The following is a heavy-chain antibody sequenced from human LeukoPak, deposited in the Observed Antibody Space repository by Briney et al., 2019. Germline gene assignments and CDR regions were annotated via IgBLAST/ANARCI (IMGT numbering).Heavy chain of an antibody. J-gene: IGHJ4*02. V-gene: IGHV3-21*01. D-gene: IGHD3-3*01. CDR1: GFTFSSYS. CDR3: ARSPLDVLRFLEWLGDYFDY. CDR2: ISSSSYI. Sequence: GGSLRLSCAASGFTFSSYSMNWVRQAPGKGLEWVSSISSSSYIYYADSVKGRFTISRDNAKNSLYLQMNSLRAEDTAVYYCARSPLDVLRFLEWLGDYFDYWGQGTLVTVSS.